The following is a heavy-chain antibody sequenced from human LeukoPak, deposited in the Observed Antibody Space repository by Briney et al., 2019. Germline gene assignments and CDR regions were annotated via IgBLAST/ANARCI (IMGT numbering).Heavy chain of an antibody. Sequence: GALRLSCAASGFAFSSYSMNWVRQAPGKGLEWVSYISSSSSTIYYADSVKGRFTISRDNAKNSLYLQMNSLRDEDTAVYYCARLGGYYYGMDVWGQGTTVTVSS. J-gene: IGHJ6*02. CDR3: ARLGGYYYGMDV. CDR2: ISSSSSTI. CDR1: GFAFSSYS. V-gene: IGHV3-48*02.